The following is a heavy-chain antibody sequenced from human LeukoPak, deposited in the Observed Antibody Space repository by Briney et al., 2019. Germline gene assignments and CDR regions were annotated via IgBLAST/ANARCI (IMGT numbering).Heavy chain of an antibody. CDR2: INPTGGTA. CDR1: GYTFTDFY. V-gene: IGHV1-46*01. Sequence: GASVKVSCKASGYTFTDFYMHWVRQAPGQGLEWMGIINPTGGTANYAQKFRGRVTMTRDTSTNTVYMELSSLRSEDTAVYYCARDARTVTAKYFDYWGQGTLVTVSS. D-gene: IGHD5-18*01. CDR3: ARDARTVTAKYFDY. J-gene: IGHJ4*02.